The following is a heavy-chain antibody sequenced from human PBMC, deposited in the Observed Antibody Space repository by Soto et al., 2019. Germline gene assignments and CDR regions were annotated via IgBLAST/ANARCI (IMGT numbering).Heavy chain of an antibody. Sequence: SETLSLTCTVSGGSISSGDYYWSWIRQPPGKGLEWIGYIYYSGSTYYNPSLKGRVTISVDTSKNQFSLKLSSVTAADTAVYYCAREANYYDSSGYINWFDPWGQGTLVTVSS. CDR3: AREANYYDSSGYINWFDP. D-gene: IGHD3-22*01. J-gene: IGHJ5*02. V-gene: IGHV4-30-4*01. CDR1: GGSISSGDYY. CDR2: IYYSGST.